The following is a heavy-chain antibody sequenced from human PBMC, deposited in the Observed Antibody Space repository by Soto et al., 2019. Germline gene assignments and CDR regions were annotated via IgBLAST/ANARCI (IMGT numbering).Heavy chain of an antibody. CDR3: AKDREDLSGYDVYGDYGYFDY. J-gene: IGHJ4*02. D-gene: IGHD5-12*01. CDR2: ISYDGSNK. Sequence: QVQLVESGGGVVQPGRSLRLSCAASGFTFSSYGMHWVRQAPGKGLEWVAVISYDGSNKYYADSVKGRFTISRDNSKNTLYLQMNSLRAEDTAVYYCAKDREDLSGYDVYGDYGYFDYWGQGTLVTVSS. V-gene: IGHV3-30*18. CDR1: GFTFSSYG.